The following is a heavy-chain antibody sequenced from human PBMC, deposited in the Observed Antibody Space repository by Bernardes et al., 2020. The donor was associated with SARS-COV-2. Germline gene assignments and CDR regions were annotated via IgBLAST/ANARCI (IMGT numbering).Heavy chain of an antibody. Sequence: LSLTCTVSGGSISNSNYYWGWIRQPPGKGLEWIGSIYSSGTTYYNPSLQRRVTKSLDTSKNQFSLRLTSVTAADTAVYYCAGSSCGRDCYIGGLRSWDYGMDVWGQGTTVTVSS. J-gene: IGHJ6*02. D-gene: IGHD2-21*02. CDR1: GGSISNSNYY. CDR2: IYSSGTT. V-gene: IGHV4-39*01. CDR3: AGSSCGRDCYIGGLRSWDYGMDV.